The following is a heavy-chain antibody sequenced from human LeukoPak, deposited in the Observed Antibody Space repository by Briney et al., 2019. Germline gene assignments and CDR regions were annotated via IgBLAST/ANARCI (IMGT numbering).Heavy chain of an antibody. V-gene: IGHV3-30-3*01. CDR2: ISYDGSNK. CDR3: ARALSSGNPRHPKYYFDY. CDR1: GFTFSSYA. D-gene: IGHD6-19*01. J-gene: IGHJ4*02. Sequence: GGSLRLSCAASGFTFSSYAMHWVRQAPGKGLEWVAVISYDGSNKYYADSVKGRFTISRDNSKSTLYLQMNSLRAEDTAVYYCARALSSGNPRHPKYYFDYWGQGTLVTVSS.